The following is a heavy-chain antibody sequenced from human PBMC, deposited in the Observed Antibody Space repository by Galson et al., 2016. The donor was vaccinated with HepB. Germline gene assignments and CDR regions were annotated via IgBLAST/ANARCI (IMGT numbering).Heavy chain of an antibody. CDR3: ARGDNVGVAAASKGYNNTGMDV. CDR2: ISSSDNHI. J-gene: IGHJ6*04. Sequence: SLRLSCAASGFTFSIYSMNWVRQAPGKGLEWVAVISSSDNHIYYADTVKGRFTVSRDNAKNSLYLQMNSLRAEDTAGYYCARGDNVGVAAASKGYNNTGMDVWGKGTTVTVSS. CDR1: GFTFSIYS. V-gene: IGHV3-21*01. D-gene: IGHD2-15*01.